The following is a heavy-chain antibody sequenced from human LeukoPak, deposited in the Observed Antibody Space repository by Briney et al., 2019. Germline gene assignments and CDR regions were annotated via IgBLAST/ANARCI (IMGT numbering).Heavy chain of an antibody. CDR1: GGSISSYY. V-gene: IGHV4-59*01. CDR2: MYYSGST. D-gene: IGHD5-12*01. CDR3: ARGVAGYGPYDY. J-gene: IGHJ4*02. Sequence: SETLSLTCTVSGGSISSYYWGWIRQPPGKGLEWIGYMYYSGSTNYNPSLKSRVTISLDTPKNQFSLRLNSVTAADTAVYYCARGVAGYGPYDYWGQGTLVTVSS.